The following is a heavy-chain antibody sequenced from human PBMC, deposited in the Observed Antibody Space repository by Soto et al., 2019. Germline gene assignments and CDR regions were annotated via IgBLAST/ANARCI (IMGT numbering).Heavy chain of an antibody. D-gene: IGHD3-9*01. J-gene: IGHJ5*01. Sequence: EVQVLESGGGLVQPGGSLRLSCAASGFTFSSYAMTWVRQAPGKGLEWVSGISGSGATTSYADSVKGRFTVSRDNSKNTLYLQMNSLIVEDTAVYHCAKLRYFDWSAYNWFEYWGQGTPVTVSS. V-gene: IGHV3-23*01. CDR1: GFTFSSYA. CDR2: ISGSGATT. CDR3: AKLRYFDWSAYNWFEY.